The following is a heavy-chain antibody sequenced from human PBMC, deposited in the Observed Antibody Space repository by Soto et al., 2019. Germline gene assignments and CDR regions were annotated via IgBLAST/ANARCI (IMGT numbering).Heavy chain of an antibody. Sequence: QVQLVQSGAAVKKPGSSVKVSCKVSGGTFSNYAIDWVRLAPGQGLEWMGGIVPIFGTTYYTQKFQGRATMIADDSTTTAYLELSSMRSEETAIYYSARGEAVAGIYNYHVLEVWGQGNAVTVSS. J-gene: IGHJ6*02. V-gene: IGHV1-69*12. CDR2: IVPIFGTT. CDR1: GGTFSNYA. D-gene: IGHD6-19*01. CDR3: ARGEAVAGIYNYHVLEV.